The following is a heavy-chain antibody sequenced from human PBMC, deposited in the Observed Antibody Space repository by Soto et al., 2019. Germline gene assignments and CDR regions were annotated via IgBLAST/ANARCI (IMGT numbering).Heavy chain of an antibody. J-gene: IGHJ3*02. CDR3: ARVAGQYDILTGYYWRYAFDI. Sequence: ASVKVSCKASGYTFTSYDINWVRQATGQGLEWMGWMNPNSGNTGYAQKFQGRVTMTRNTSISTAYMELSSLRSEDTAVYYCARVAGQYDILTGYYWRYAFDIWGQGTMVTVS. CDR2: MNPNSGNT. V-gene: IGHV1-8*01. CDR1: GYTFTSYD. D-gene: IGHD3-9*01.